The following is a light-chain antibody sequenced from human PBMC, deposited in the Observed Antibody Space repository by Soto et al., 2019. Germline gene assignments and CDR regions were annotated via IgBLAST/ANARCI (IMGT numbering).Light chain of an antibody. Sequence: EIVMTQSPATLSVSPGERATLSCRASQSVNRNLAWYQQKPGQAPRLLISAASTRATGIPARFSGSGSETEFTLTISSLQSEDFAVYCCQQYNNWWTFGQGTKVEMK. CDR2: AAS. CDR3: QQYNNWWT. V-gene: IGKV3-15*01. J-gene: IGKJ1*01. CDR1: QSVNRN.